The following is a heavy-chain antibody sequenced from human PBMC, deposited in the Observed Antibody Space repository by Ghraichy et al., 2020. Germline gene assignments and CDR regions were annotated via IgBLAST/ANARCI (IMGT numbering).Heavy chain of an antibody. CDR1: GFTVSSYY. J-gene: IGHJ6*02. D-gene: IGHD5/OR15-5a*01. Sequence: GGSLRLSCAASGFTVSSYYMNWVRQAPGKGLEWVSIISSCGITYNSDSVKDRITISRDNSRNTLYLHMNSQRAEDKAGNYCGRESTPAVGGMDVWGQGTTVTVSS. CDR2: ISSCGIT. CDR3: GRESTPAVGGMDV. V-gene: IGHV3-53*05.